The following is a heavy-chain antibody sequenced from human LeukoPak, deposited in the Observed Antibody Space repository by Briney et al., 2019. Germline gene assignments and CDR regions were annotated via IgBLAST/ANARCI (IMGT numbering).Heavy chain of an antibody. CDR1: GYTFIAYY. D-gene: IGHD4-17*01. V-gene: IGHV1-2*02. CDR2: INPNSGDT. Sequence: ASVKVSCKASGYTFIAYYIHWVRQAPGQGLEWMGWINPNSGDTKYAQRFQGRVIMTRDTSISTGYMELSRLRSDDTAIYYCARDHDYGDNWFGPWGQGTLVTVSS. CDR3: ARDHDYGDNWFGP. J-gene: IGHJ5*02.